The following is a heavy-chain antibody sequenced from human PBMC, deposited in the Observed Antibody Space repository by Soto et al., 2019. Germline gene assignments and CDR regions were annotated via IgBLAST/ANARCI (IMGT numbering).Heavy chain of an antibody. CDR1: GYTLPNYS. D-gene: IGHD2-8*01. Sequence: QVQFVQSGAEVKKPGASVRLSCKPSGYTLPNYSIQLVRQAAGQGLQWLGWINPGSGYTEYSQRFQGRVTLSRDNSASTFYMDLTSLTSEDTAVYFCTGDLNGGNPFDYWGQGTLVTVSS. V-gene: IGHV1-3*01. J-gene: IGHJ4*02. CDR3: TGDLNGGNPFDY. CDR2: INPGSGYT.